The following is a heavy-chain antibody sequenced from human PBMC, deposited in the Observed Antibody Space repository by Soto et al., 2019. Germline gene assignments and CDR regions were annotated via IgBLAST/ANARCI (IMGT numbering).Heavy chain of an antibody. D-gene: IGHD6-6*01. V-gene: IGHV4-31*11. CDR2: IYSSGST. J-gene: IGHJ5*02. Sequence: QVQLQESGPRLVKPSQTLSLSCAVSGGSIISASYSWNWIRQSAGRGLEWIGHIYSSGSTYYNPSLKSRVSISVDTSTNQFSLNLTSVTAADTAVYFCAREDAARIERWFDAWGQGILVTVSS. CDR1: GGSIISASYS. CDR3: AREDAARIERWFDA.